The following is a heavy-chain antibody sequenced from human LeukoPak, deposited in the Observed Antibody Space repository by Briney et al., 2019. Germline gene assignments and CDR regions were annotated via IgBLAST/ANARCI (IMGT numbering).Heavy chain of an antibody. CDR1: GFIFSDYW. CDR3: ARDTDSTEDY. CDR2: INQVGNEK. J-gene: IGHJ4*02. V-gene: IGHV3-7*01. D-gene: IGHD1-14*01. Sequence: GGSLRLSCAASGFIFSDYWMSWVRQAPGKGLEWVANINQVGNEKNYEDSVRGRFTISRDNAKNSLYLQMNSLRAEDTAVYYCARDTDSTEDYWGQGTLVTVSS.